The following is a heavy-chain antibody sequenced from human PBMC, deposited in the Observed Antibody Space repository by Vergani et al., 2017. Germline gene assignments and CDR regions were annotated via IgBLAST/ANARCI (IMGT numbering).Heavy chain of an antibody. CDR3: AKGHRLVFFSVDV. J-gene: IGHJ6*04. Sequence: EEKLVESGGGLVQPGRSLRLSCEASGFRFDEYAMHWVRRVPGKGLEWVSGVSWNSETIRYADSVKGRFTISRDNAKSSLYLQMDSLRPEDTAHYYCAKGHRLVFFSVDVWGIGTSVTVTA. D-gene: IGHD2-21*01. CDR2: VSWNSETI. V-gene: IGHV3-9*01. CDR1: GFRFDEYA.